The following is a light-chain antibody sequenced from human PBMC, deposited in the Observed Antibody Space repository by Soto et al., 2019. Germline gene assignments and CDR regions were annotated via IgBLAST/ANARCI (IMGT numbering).Light chain of an antibody. CDR3: ASYTISSTRV. V-gene: IGLV2-14*01. J-gene: IGLJ3*02. Sequence: QSALTQPASVSGSPGQSITISCTGSNNDVGAYNYVSWYQQHPGKAPKLIIYEVNNQPSGVSHRSSGPKSGNTASLTISGLQADDEADYYCASYTISSTRVFGGGTKVTVL. CDR1: NNDVGAYNY. CDR2: EVN.